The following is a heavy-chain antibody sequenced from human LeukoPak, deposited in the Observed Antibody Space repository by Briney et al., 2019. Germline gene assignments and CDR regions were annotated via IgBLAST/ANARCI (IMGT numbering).Heavy chain of an antibody. V-gene: IGHV1-2*06. CDR1: GYTFTGYY. D-gene: IGHD5-18*01. CDR2: INPNSGGT. CDR3: AVVDTAMVTFDY. Sequence: GASVKVSCKASGYTFTGYYMHWVRQAPGQGLEWMGRINPNSGGTNYAQKFQGRVTMTRDTSISTAYMELSRLRSDYTAVYYCAVVDTAMVTFDYWGQGTLVTVSS. J-gene: IGHJ4*02.